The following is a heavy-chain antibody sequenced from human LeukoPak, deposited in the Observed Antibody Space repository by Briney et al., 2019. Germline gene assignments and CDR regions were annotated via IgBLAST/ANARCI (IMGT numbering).Heavy chain of an antibody. Sequence: GGSLRLSCAASGFTFSSYSMNWVRQAPGKGLEWVSYISSSSTIYYADSVRGRFTISRDNAKNSLYLQMNSLRAEDTAVYYCARLTMVRGVIPLWGQGTLVTVSS. CDR3: ARLTMVRGVIPL. CDR1: GFTFSSYS. CDR2: ISSSSTI. D-gene: IGHD3-10*01. J-gene: IGHJ4*02. V-gene: IGHV3-48*04.